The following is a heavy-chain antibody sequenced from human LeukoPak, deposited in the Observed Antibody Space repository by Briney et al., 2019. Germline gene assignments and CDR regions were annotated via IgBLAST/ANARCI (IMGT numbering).Heavy chain of an antibody. CDR1: GFTVSSNY. J-gene: IGHJ4*02. D-gene: IGHD3-10*01. CDR2: IYSGGST. CDR3: ARTLNYYGSGSIDY. V-gene: IGHV3-66*01. Sequence: GGSLRLSCAASGFTVSSNYMSWVRQAPGEGLEWVSVIYSGGSTYYADSVKGRFTISRDNSKNTLYLQMNSLRAEDTAVYYCARTLNYYGSGSIDYWGQGTLVTVSS.